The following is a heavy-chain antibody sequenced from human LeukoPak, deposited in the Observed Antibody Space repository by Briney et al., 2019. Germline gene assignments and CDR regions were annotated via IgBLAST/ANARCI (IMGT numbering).Heavy chain of an antibody. Sequence: GGSLRLSCAASGFTFSTYWMTWVRQAPGKGPEWVANIKEGGSATYVDSVKGRFTISRDNAKKSLYLQMNSLRAEDTAVYYCARDLSPVVRASPMGYWGQGTLVTVSS. CDR3: ARDLSPVVRASPMGY. D-gene: IGHD3-10*01. CDR1: GFTFSTYW. J-gene: IGHJ4*02. V-gene: IGHV3-7*01. CDR2: IKEGGSAT.